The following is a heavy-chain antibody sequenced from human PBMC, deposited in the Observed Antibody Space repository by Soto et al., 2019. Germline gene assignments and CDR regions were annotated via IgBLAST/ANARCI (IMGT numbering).Heavy chain of an antibody. J-gene: IGHJ4*02. CDR1: GGTFSSYT. D-gene: IGHD6-6*01. CDR3: ASSWGSSTTNFDY. V-gene: IGHV1-69*02. CDR2: IIPILGIA. Sequence: GASVKVSCKASGGTFSSYTISWVRQAPGQGLEWMGRIIPILGIANYAQKFQGRVTITADKSTSTAYMELSSLRSEDTAVYYCASSWGSSTTNFDYWGQGTPVTVSS.